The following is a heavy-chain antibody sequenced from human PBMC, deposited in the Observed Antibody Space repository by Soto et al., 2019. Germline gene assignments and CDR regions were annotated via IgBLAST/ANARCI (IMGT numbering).Heavy chain of an antibody. CDR2: IKCKTDGGTT. V-gene: IGHV3-15*07. D-gene: IGHD3-10*01. Sequence: EVQLVESGGGLVKPGGSLRLSCAASGFTFSNAWMNWVRQAPGKGLEWVGRIKCKTDGGTTDYAAPVKGRFTISRDDLKNTLYLQMNSLKTEDTAVYYCTTVGVFGELYCWGQGTLVTVSS. CDR3: TTVGVFGELYC. J-gene: IGHJ4*02. CDR1: GFTFSNAW.